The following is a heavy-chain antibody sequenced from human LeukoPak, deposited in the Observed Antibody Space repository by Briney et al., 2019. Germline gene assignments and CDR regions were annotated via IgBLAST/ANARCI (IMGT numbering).Heavy chain of an antibody. D-gene: IGHD2-2*02. CDR3: ARSPYQLLYQKAEYFQH. J-gene: IGHJ1*01. V-gene: IGHV4-39*07. CDR2: IYYSGST. CDR1: GGSISSSSYY. Sequence: PSETLSLTCTVSGGSISSSSYYWGWIRQPPGKGLEWIGSIYYSGSTYYNPSLKSRVTISVDTSKNQFSLKLSSVTAADTAVYYCARSPYQLLYQKAEYFQHWGQGTLVTVSS.